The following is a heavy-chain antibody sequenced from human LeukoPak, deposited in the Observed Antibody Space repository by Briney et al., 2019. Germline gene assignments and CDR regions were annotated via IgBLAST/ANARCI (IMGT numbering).Heavy chain of an antibody. Sequence: ASVKVSCKASGGTFSSYGISWVRQAPGQGLEWMGWISAYNGNTNYAQKLQGRVTMTTDTSTSTAYMELRSLRSDDTAVYYCARDPGPHTPRGVDYWGQGTLVTVSS. CDR2: ISAYNGNT. CDR3: ARDPGPHTPRGVDY. J-gene: IGHJ4*02. D-gene: IGHD3-10*01. V-gene: IGHV1-18*01. CDR1: GGTFSSYG.